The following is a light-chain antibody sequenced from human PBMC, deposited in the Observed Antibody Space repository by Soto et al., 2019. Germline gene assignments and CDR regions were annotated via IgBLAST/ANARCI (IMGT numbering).Light chain of an antibody. V-gene: IGKV3-20*01. CDR2: GAS. CDR3: QRLWT. J-gene: IGKJ1*01. Sequence: EIVLTQSPGTLSLSPGEIATLSCRASQSVSSSYVAWYLQKPGQAPRLLIYGASSRASGIPDRFSGSGSGTDFSLTISRLEPEDFAVCYCQRLWTFGQGTKVEIK. CDR1: QSVSSSY.